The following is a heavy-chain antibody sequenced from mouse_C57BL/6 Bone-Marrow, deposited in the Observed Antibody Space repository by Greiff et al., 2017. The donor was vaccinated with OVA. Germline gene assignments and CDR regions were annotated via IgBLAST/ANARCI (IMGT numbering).Heavy chain of an antibody. CDR2: IDPNSGGT. CDR1: GYTFTSYW. Sequence: QVQLQQPGAELVKPGASVKLSCKASGYTFTSYWMHWVKQRPGRGLEWIGRIDPNSGGTKYNEKFKSKATLTVDKPSSTAYMQLSSLTSEDSAVDYGAREVGYYGNYVLYAMDYWGQGTSVTVSS. J-gene: IGHJ4*01. CDR3: AREVGYYGNYVLYAMDY. V-gene: IGHV1-72*01. D-gene: IGHD2-1*01.